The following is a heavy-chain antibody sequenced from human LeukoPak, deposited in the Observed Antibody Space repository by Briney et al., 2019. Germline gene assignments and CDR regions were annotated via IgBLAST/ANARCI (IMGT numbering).Heavy chain of an antibody. CDR1: RYTFTGSY. CDR2: INPNRGGT. V-gene: IGHV1-2*02. Sequence: SVNVSCKASRYTFTGSYMHWVRQAPRQGLEWIGSINPNRGGTNHAQKSQGRVTMTRATSISTAYRELSRLRSDDSDVYYCARDRDYGDYTVDYYYGIDVWGQGTSVTVSS. D-gene: IGHD4-17*01. CDR3: ARDRDYGDYTVDYYYGIDV. J-gene: IGHJ6*02.